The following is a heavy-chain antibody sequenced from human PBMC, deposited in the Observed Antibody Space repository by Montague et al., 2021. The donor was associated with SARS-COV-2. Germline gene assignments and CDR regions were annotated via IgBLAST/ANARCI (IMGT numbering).Heavy chain of an antibody. CDR1: GFTFSTYP. CDR3: AKEQYSSSWSDFDY. V-gene: IGHV3-30*04. Sequence: SLRLSCAASGFTFSTYPMHWVRQAPGKGPEWLVGISYDGSKKDYADSVKGRFTISRGNSESMLYLQMNSLRAEDTAVYYCAKEQYSSSWSDFDYWGQGTVVAVS. CDR2: ISYDGSKK. J-gene: IGHJ4*02. D-gene: IGHD6-13*01.